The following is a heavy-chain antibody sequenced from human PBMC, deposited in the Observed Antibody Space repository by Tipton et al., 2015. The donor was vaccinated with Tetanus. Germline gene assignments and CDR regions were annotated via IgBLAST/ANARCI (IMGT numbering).Heavy chain of an antibody. CDR2: IYYSGST. V-gene: IGHV4-59*01. Sequence: GLVKPSETLSLTCTVSGGSISSYYWSWIRQPPGKGLEWIGYIYYSGSTNYNPSLKSRVTISVDTSKNQFSLKLSSVTAADTAVYYCARPEMATQRVDYWGQGTLVTVSS. CDR3: ARPEMATQRVDY. D-gene: IGHD5-24*01. CDR1: GGSISSYY. J-gene: IGHJ4*02.